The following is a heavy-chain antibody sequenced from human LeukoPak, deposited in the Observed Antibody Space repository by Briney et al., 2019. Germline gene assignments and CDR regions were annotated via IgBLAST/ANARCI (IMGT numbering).Heavy chain of an antibody. CDR2: AYPGNSNI. D-gene: IGHD2/OR15-2a*01. CDR1: GYTFAGYW. Sequence: GESLKIPCKGSGYTFAGYWIGWVRQIPGKGLEWIGIAYPGNSNIKYNPSFQGRVTISADKSTSTAYLQWSSLRASDTGIYYCARHEALQYYLRAEYWGQGTLVTVSS. CDR3: ARHEALQYYLRAEY. V-gene: IGHV5-51*01. J-gene: IGHJ4*02.